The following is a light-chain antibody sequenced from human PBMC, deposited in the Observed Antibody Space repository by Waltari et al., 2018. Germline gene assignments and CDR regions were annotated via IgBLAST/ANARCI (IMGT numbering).Light chain of an antibody. CDR1: ASNIGTNV. Sequence: QSVLTQPPSASGTPGQGVTISCSGGASNIGTNVVNWYQQVPGKAPKLRIYRSDRRPAGVPYRFSGSNSGTSASLAISGLQSEDEADYYCAAWDDSLNGRWVFGGGTKVTVL. CDR2: RSD. V-gene: IGLV1-44*01. J-gene: IGLJ3*02. CDR3: AAWDDSLNGRWV.